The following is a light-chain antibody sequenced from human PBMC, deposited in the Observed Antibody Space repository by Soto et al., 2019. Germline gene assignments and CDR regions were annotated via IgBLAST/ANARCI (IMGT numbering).Light chain of an antibody. Sequence: QSVLTQPPSASGTPGQRVTISCSGSSSNTGSNTVNWYQQLPGTAPKLLIYFNNQRPSGVPDRFSGAKSGTSASLAISGLQSEDEADYYCAAWDDSLNGVVFGGGTKLTVL. J-gene: IGLJ2*01. CDR2: FNN. V-gene: IGLV1-44*01. CDR1: SSNTGSNT. CDR3: AAWDDSLNGVV.